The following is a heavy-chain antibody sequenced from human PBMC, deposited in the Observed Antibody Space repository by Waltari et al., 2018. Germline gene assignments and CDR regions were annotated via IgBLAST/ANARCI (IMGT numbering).Heavy chain of an antibody. D-gene: IGHD3-10*01. CDR2: IYTSGST. CDR1: GGSISCGSSY. J-gene: IGHJ6*02. Sequence: QVQLQESGPGLVKPSQTLSLTCTFSGGSISCGSSYWSWIRQPAEQGCEWIGRIYTSGSTNYNPSLKSRVTISVDQSKNQFSLKLSSGTAEDTAVYYCARAPVGEGSHYYYYYGMDVWGQGTTVTVSS. CDR3: ARAPVGEGSHYYYYYGMDV. V-gene: IGHV4-61*02.